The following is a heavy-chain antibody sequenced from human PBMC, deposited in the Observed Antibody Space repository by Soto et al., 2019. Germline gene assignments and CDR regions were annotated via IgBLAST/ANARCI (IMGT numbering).Heavy chain of an antibody. CDR1: GYTFTSYG. CDR3: ARDPPPDCSGGSCYHTRFDY. CDR2: ISAYNGNT. V-gene: IGHV1-18*01. Sequence: QVPLVQSGAEVKKPGASVKVSCKASGYTFTSYGISWVRQAPGQGLEWMGWISAYNGNTNYAQKLQGRVTMTTDTATRTAYRELRSVRSDDTAVYYCARDPPPDCSGGSCYHTRFDYWGQGTLVTVSS. D-gene: IGHD2-15*01. J-gene: IGHJ4*02.